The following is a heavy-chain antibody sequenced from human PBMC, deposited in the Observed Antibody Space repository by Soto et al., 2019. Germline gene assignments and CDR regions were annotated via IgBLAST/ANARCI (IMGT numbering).Heavy chain of an antibody. CDR2: IYYSGST. CDR3: ARERSGIVATIAWFDY. V-gene: IGHV4-59*01. J-gene: IGHJ4*02. D-gene: IGHD5-12*01. CDR1: GGSISSYY. Sequence: SETLSLTCTVSGGSISSYYWSWIRQPPGKGLEWIGYIYYSGSTNYNPSLKSRVTISVDTSKNQFSLKLSSVTAADTAVYYCARERSGIVATIAWFDYWGQGTLVTVSS.